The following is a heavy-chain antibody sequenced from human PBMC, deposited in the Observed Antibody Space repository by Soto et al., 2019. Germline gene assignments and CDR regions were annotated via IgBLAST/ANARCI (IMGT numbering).Heavy chain of an antibody. CDR3: ARASGYGSGNSVNHYLDC. J-gene: IGHJ4*01. CDR2: IKTDASEK. V-gene: IGHV3-7*01. CDR1: GFTLRSYW. Sequence: EEQLVASGGGLVQPGGSLRLSCAASGFTLRSYWMSWVRQAPGKGLVWLATIKTDASEKKYVDSVKGRFTVFRDNAKNSLYLQRDSLRAEDTAVYYCARASGYGSGNSVNHYLDCWGRGTLVTGSS. D-gene: IGHD3-10*01.